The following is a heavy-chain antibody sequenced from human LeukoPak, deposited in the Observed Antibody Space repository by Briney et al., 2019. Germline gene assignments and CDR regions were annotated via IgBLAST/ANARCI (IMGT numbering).Heavy chain of an antibody. V-gene: IGHV4-34*01. D-gene: IGHD3-22*01. Sequence: PSETLSLTCTVSGGSISSYYWSWIRQPPGKGLEWIGEINHSGSTNYSPSLESRVTISVDTSKNQFSLKLSSVTAADTAVYYCARQAQWLYYPFDYWGQGTLVTVSS. CDR1: GGSISSYY. J-gene: IGHJ4*02. CDR2: INHSGST. CDR3: ARQAQWLYYPFDY.